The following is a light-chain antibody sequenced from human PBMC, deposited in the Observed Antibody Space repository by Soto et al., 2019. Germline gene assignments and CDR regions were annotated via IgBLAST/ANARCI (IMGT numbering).Light chain of an antibody. J-gene: IGLJ1*01. Sequence: QSALTQPASVSGSPGQSITISCAGTNSDVGYYNLVSWYQQYPGKAPRLLIYEVSERPSGISNRFSGSKPGNTASLTISGLQAEDEADYFCFSYGGIGTNVFGTGTKVTVL. CDR1: NSDVGYYNL. CDR2: EVS. CDR3: FSYGGIGTNV. V-gene: IGLV2-23*02.